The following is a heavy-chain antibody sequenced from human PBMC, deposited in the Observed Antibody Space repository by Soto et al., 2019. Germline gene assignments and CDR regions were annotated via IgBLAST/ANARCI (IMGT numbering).Heavy chain of an antibody. J-gene: IGHJ5*02. Sequence: PGGSLRLSCAASGFTFSSYAMSWFRQAPGKGLEWVSAISGSGGSTYYADSVKGRFTISRDNSKNTLYLQMNSLRAEDTAVYYCAKDKEDIVVVVAATVLDPWGQGTLVTVSS. V-gene: IGHV3-23*01. CDR3: AKDKEDIVVVVAATVLDP. CDR1: GFTFSSYA. D-gene: IGHD2-15*01. CDR2: ISGSGGST.